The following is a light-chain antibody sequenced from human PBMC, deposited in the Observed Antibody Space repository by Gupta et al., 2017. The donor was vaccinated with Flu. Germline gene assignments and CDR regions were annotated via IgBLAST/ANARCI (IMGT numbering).Light chain of an antibody. CDR3: QQRSSWPFT. Sequence: PATLSLSPGERATLSCRASQSVSSSLAWYQQKPGQAPSLLIYDASNRATGIPARFSGSGSGTDFTLTISSLESEDFAVYYCQQRSSWPFTFGQGTKLEMK. CDR1: QSVSSS. J-gene: IGKJ2*01. V-gene: IGKV3-11*01. CDR2: DAS.